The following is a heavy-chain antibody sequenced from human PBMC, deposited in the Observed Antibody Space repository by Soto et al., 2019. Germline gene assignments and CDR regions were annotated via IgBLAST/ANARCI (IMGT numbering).Heavy chain of an antibody. CDR2: IKSKTDGGTT. J-gene: IGHJ4*02. CDR1: GFTFSNAW. D-gene: IGHD3-3*01. V-gene: IGHV3-15*07. CDR3: TTGLINDDFWGGYNVGFDD. Sequence: GGSLRLSCAASGFTFSNAWMNWVRQAPGKGLEWVGRIKSKTDGGTTDYAAPVKGRFTISRDDSKNTLYLQMNSLKTEDPAVYYCTTGLINDDFWGGYNVGFDDWGQGKLVTVSS.